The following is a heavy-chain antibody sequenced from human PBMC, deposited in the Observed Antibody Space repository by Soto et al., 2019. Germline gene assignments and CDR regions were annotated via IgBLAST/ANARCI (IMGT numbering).Heavy chain of an antibody. CDR1: GYTFTSYY. CDR3: ARVRRSSGYYYGS. V-gene: IGHV1-46*01. CDR2: INPSGGST. J-gene: IGHJ5*02. D-gene: IGHD3-22*01. Sequence: QVHLVQSGAEVKKPGASVKVSCKASGYTFTSYYMHWVRQAPGQGLEWMGIINPSGGSTSYAQKFQGRVSMTRDTSKIIVSMELSSLRSDDTAVYYCARVRRSSGYYYGSLGQGTPVTVSS.